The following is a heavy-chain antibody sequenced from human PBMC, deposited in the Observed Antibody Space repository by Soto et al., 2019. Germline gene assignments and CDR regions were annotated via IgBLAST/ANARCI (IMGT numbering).Heavy chain of an antibody. Sequence: EGQLLESGGGLVQPGGSLRLSCAASGFTFSSYAMSWVRQAPGKGLEWVSNIGGRGGSTFYADSVKGRFTISRDNSKSRLYMQMNSLRAEDTAVYYCAKKWFGELSPFDYWGQGTLVTVSS. V-gene: IGHV3-23*01. J-gene: IGHJ4*02. CDR1: GFTFSSYA. CDR3: AKKWFGELSPFDY. D-gene: IGHD3-10*01. CDR2: IGGRGGST.